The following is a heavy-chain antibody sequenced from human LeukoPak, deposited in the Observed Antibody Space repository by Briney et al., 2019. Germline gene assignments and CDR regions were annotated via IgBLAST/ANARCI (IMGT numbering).Heavy chain of an antibody. CDR1: GFSISSGYY. D-gene: IGHD2-2*01. CDR3: ARGRSAADIVVVPAAKANFDI. Sequence: PSETLSLTCAVSGFSISSGYYWGWIRQPPGKGLEWIGEINHSGSTNYNPSLKSRVTISVDTSKNQFSLKLSSVTAADTAVYYCARGRSAADIVVVPAAKANFDIWGQGTMVTVSS. V-gene: IGHV4-38-2*01. J-gene: IGHJ3*02. CDR2: INHSGST.